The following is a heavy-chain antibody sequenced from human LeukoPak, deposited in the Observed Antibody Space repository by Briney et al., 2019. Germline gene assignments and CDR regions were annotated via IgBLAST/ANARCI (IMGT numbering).Heavy chain of an antibody. Sequence: GGSLRLSCAASGFTFDDYGMSWVRQAPGKGLEWVSGINWNGGSTGYADSVEGRFTISRDNAKNSLYLQMNSLRAEDTALYHCARVAAAAGLYYFDYWGQGTLVTVSS. CDR2: INWNGGST. V-gene: IGHV3-20*01. J-gene: IGHJ4*02. CDR3: ARVAAAAGLYYFDY. D-gene: IGHD6-13*01. CDR1: GFTFDDYG.